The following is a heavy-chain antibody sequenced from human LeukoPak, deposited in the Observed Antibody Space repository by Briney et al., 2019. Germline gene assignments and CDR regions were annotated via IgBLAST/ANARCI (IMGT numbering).Heavy chain of an antibody. CDR3: AKASRVAVAGGRFDY. CDR1: GLTFSQYG. V-gene: IGHV3-23*01. Sequence: GGSLRLSCVGSGLTFSQYGVSWVRQAPGKGLEWVSGISGSGNRTYYVDSVKGRFSISRDNSKNTAYLQMNSLRAEDTAVYYCAKASRVAVAGGRFDYWGQGTLVTVS. J-gene: IGHJ4*02. CDR2: ISGSGNRT. D-gene: IGHD6-19*01.